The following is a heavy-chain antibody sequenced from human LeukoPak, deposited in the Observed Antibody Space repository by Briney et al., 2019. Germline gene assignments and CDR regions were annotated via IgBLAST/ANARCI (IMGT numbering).Heavy chain of an antibody. J-gene: IGHJ6*03. D-gene: IGHD3-10*01. V-gene: IGHV3-53*01. CDR1: GFTVSSDY. CDR3: ASGSGSYRTPYYYMDV. CDR2: IYSGGST. Sequence: GGSLRLSCVASGFTVSSDYMSWVRQAPGKGLEWVSVIYSGGSTYYADSVKGRFTISRDNSKNTLYLQMNSLRAEDTAVYYCASGSGSYRTPYYYMDVWGTGTTVTVSS.